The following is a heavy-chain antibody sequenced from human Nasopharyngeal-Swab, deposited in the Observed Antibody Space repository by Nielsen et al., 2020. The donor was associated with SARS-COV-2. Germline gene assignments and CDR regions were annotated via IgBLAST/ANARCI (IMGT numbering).Heavy chain of an antibody. CDR2: ITGNGDTT. V-gene: IGHV3-23*01. J-gene: IGHJ5*02. CDR1: GFTFSSYS. D-gene: IGHD6-13*01. CDR3: ARPLSRDSTWTTEANWFDP. Sequence: GGSLRLSCAASGFTFSSYSMSWLRQAPGKGLEWVSTITGNGDTTYYADSVKGRFTTSRDNSENTVYLQMNSLRAEDTALYHCARPLSRDSTWTTEANWFDPWGQGTLVTVSS.